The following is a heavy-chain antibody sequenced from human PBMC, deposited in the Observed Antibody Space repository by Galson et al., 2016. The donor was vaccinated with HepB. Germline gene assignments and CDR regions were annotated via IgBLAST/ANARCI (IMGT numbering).Heavy chain of an antibody. Sequence: SVKVSCKAFDYTFTSYGISWVRQAPGQGLEWMGWISGYNGDTKYAQKFQGRVTMTTDTSTSTAYMELRSLRSDDTAVYYCGREARKSGHIWVNHGMDVWGQGTAVTVS. D-gene: IGHD3-16*01. CDR2: ISGYNGDT. CDR3: GREARKSGHIWVNHGMDV. J-gene: IGHJ6*02. V-gene: IGHV1-18*01. CDR1: DYTFTSYG.